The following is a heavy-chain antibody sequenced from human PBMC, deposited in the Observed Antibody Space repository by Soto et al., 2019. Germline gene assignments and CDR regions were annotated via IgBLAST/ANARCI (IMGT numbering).Heavy chain of an antibody. V-gene: IGHV1-3*01. D-gene: IGHD6-6*01. J-gene: IGHJ5*02. CDR1: GYTFTSYV. Sequence: ASVKVSCKASGYTFTSYVMHWVRPAPGQRLEWMGWINAGNGNTKYSQKFQGRVTITRDTSASTAYMELSSLRSEDTAVYYCASKGGVVSSSSYEDWFDPWGQGTLVTVSS. CDR2: INAGNGNT. CDR3: ASKGGVVSSSSYEDWFDP.